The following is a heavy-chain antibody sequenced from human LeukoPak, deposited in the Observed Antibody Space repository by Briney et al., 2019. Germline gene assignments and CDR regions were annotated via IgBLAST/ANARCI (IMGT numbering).Heavy chain of an antibody. CDR1: GGSTSSSNW. CDR3: ARARGSSTSIASNWFDP. J-gene: IGHJ5*02. Sequence: SETLSLTCAVSGGSTSSSNWWSWVRQPPGKGLEWIGEIYHSGSTNYNPSLKSRVTISVDKSKDQFSLKLSSVTAADTAVYYCARARGSSTSIASNWFDPWGQGTLVTVSS. V-gene: IGHV4-4*02. D-gene: IGHD2-2*01. CDR2: IYHSGST.